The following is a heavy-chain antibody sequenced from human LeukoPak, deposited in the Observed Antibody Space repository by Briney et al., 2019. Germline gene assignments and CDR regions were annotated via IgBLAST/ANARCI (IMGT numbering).Heavy chain of an antibody. CDR1: GGSISSGGYS. D-gene: IGHD6-19*01. CDR2: IYHSGST. V-gene: IGHV4-30-2*01. J-gene: IGHJ4*02. CDR3: ARDRGAVAG. Sequence: SQTLSLTCAVSGGSISSGGYSWSWIRQPPGKGLEWIGYIYHSGSTYYNPSLKSRVTISVDRSKNQFSLKLSSVTAADTAVYYCARDRGAVAGWGQGTLVTVSS.